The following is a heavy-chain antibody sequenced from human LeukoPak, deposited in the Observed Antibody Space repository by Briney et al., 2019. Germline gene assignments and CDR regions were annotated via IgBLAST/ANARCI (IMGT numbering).Heavy chain of an antibody. CDR2: IYTSGST. CDR3: ARGGCSSTSCLSWFAP. J-gene: IGHJ5*02. D-gene: IGHD2-2*01. V-gene: IGHV4-4*07. Sequence: SETLSLTCTVSGGSISSYYWSWIRQPAGKGLEWIGRIYTSGSTNYNPSLKSRVTMSVDTSKNQFSLKLSSVTAADTAVYYCARGGCSSTSCLSWFAPWGQGTLVTVSS. CDR1: GGSISSYY.